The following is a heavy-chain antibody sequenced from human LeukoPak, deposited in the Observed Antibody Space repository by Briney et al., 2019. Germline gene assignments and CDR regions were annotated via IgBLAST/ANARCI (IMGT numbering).Heavy chain of an antibody. J-gene: IGHJ4*02. Sequence: SETLSLTCTVSGGSISSSSYYSGWIRQPPGKGLEWIGYIYYSGSTNYNPSLKSRVTISVDTSKNQFSLKLSSVTAADTAVYYCARHHPGSSGYFDYWGQGTLVTVSS. CDR3: ARHHPGSSGYFDY. CDR1: GGSISSSSYY. V-gene: IGHV4-61*05. D-gene: IGHD3-10*01. CDR2: IYYSGST.